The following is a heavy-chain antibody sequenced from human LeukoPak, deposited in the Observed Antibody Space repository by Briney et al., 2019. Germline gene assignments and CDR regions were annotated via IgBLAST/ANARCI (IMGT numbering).Heavy chain of an antibody. CDR1: GGSISSSSYY. CDR3: ARGQTNGRIGGYYYSRREALFDY. D-gene: IGHD3-22*01. J-gene: IGHJ4*02. Sequence: SETLSLTCTVSGGSISSSSYYWGWIRQPPGKGLEWIGSIYYSGSTYYNPSLKSRVTISVDTSKNQFSLKLSSVTAADTAVYYCARGQTNGRIGGYYYSRREALFDYWGQGTLVTVSS. CDR2: IYYSGST. V-gene: IGHV4-39*07.